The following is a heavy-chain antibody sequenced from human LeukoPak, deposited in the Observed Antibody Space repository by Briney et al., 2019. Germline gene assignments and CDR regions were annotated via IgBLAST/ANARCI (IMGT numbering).Heavy chain of an antibody. J-gene: IGHJ6*02. Sequence: RGSLRLSCAASGFTFSSYAMHWVRQAPGKGLEWVAVISYDGSNKYYADSVKGRFTISRDNSKNTLYLQMNSLRAEDTAVYYCARDLSYYGMDVWGQGTTVTVSS. CDR3: ARDLSYYGMDV. CDR2: ISYDGSNK. V-gene: IGHV3-30-3*01. CDR1: GFTFSSYA.